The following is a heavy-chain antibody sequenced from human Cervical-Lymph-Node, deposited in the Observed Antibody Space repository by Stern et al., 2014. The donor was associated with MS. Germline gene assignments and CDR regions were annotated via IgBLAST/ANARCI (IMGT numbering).Heavy chain of an antibody. CDR2: INTNTGTP. CDR3: ARDYASLDWRGQYYFDY. D-gene: IGHD2-21*01. CDR1: GYTFTDYA. J-gene: IGHJ4*02. V-gene: IGHV7-4-1*02. Sequence: VQLVQSGSELKKPGASVKVSCMTSGYTFTDYALNWVRQAPGQGLEWMGWINTNTGTPTYAQGLPGRFVFSLDHHRNTAYSHYSSLKAEDTALYFCARDYASLDWRGQYYFDYWGQGTLVTVSS.